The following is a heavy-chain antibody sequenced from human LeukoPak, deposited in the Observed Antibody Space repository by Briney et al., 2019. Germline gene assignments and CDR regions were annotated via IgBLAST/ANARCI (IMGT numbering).Heavy chain of an antibody. Sequence: GGSLRLSCAASGFTFSSYWMSWVRQAPGKGLEWVAYIKQDGSEKYYVDSVKGRFTISRDNAKNSLYLQMNSLRAEDTAVYYCARDLGRITIFGSYYGMDVWGQGTTVTVSS. CDR2: IKQDGSEK. D-gene: IGHD3-3*01. V-gene: IGHV3-7*01. J-gene: IGHJ6*02. CDR1: GFTFSSYW. CDR3: ARDLGRITIFGSYYGMDV.